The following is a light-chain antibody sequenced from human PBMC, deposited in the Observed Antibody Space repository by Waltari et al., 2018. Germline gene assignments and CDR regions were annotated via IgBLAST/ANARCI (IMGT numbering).Light chain of an antibody. J-gene: IGKJ4*01. CDR1: QSVTSSY. V-gene: IGKV3-20*01. Sequence: EIVLTQSPGTLSLSPGDRATLSCRASQSVTSSYLAWYQQKPGQAPRLLIYSASSRATGIPNRCSGSWSGTDFTLTISGLEPEDFAVYYCQQYAYSPLTFGGGTKVEIK. CDR3: QQYAYSPLT. CDR2: SAS.